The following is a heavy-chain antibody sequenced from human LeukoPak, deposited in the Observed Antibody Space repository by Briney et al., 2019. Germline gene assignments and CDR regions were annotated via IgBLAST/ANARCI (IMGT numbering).Heavy chain of an antibody. J-gene: IGHJ4*02. D-gene: IGHD6-19*01. Sequence: SETLSFTCTVSGGSISSYYWSWIRQPPGKGLEWIGRIYTIGSTTYNPSLKSRVTMSVDTSKNQFPLKLSSVTAADTAVYYCARDSGAIALVRFDYWGQGTLVTVSS. CDR3: ARDSGAIALVRFDY. V-gene: IGHV4-4*07. CDR1: GGSISSYY. CDR2: IYTIGST.